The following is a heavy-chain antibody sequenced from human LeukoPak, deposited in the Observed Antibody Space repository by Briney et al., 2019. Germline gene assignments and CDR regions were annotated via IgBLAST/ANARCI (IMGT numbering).Heavy chain of an antibody. Sequence: GASVKVSCKASGYTLTGYYMHWVRQAPGQGPEWMGWINPNSGGTNYAQKFQGRVTMTRDTSISTAYMELSRLRSDDTAVYYCARVRNWDDAFDIWGQGTMVTVSS. D-gene: IGHD7-27*01. CDR3: ARVRNWDDAFDI. CDR1: GYTLTGYY. V-gene: IGHV1-2*02. J-gene: IGHJ3*02. CDR2: INPNSGGT.